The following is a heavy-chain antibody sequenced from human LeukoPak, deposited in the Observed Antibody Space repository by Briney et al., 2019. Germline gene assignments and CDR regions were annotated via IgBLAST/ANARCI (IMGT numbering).Heavy chain of an antibody. CDR1: GYTFTGYY. CDR3: ARAGFGRSCSRGQALHY. J-gene: IGHJ4*02. V-gene: IGHV1-2*04. Sequence: ASVKVSCKASGYTFTGYYMHWVRQAPGQGLEWMGWINPNSGGTNYAQKFQGWVTMTRDTSISTAYMELSRLRSDDTAVYYCARAGFGRSCSRGQALHYWGQGTLVTVSS. D-gene: IGHD6-13*01. CDR2: INPNSGGT.